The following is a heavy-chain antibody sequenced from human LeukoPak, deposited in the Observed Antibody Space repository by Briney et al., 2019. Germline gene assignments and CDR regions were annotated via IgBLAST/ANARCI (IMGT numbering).Heavy chain of an antibody. CDR1: GYSFSTYW. D-gene: IGHD6-13*01. Sequence: GESLKISCEGSGYSFSTYWIAWVRQMPGKGLEWMGSFYPRDSEIRYSPSFQDQVTISADNSISTAYLQWSSLKASDTAMYYCARPAYSSSLSSHFDPWGQGTLVTVSS. CDR2: FYPRDSEI. CDR3: ARPAYSSSLSSHFDP. J-gene: IGHJ5*02. V-gene: IGHV5-51*01.